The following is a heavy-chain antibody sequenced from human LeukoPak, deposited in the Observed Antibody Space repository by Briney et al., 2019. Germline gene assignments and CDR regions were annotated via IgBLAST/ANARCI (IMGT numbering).Heavy chain of an antibody. J-gene: IGHJ4*02. CDR2: IYYSGST. Sequence: SETLSLTCTVSGGSISSSSYYWGWIRQPPGKGLEWIGSIYYSGSTYYNPSLKSRVTISVDTSKNQFSLKLSSVTAADTAVYYCARHSRSSPTYFDYWGQGTLVTVSS. CDR3: ARHSRSSPTYFDY. CDR1: GGSISSSSYY. V-gene: IGHV4-39*01. D-gene: IGHD6-13*01.